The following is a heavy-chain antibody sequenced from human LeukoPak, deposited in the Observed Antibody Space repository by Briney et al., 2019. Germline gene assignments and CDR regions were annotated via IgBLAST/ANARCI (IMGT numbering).Heavy chain of an antibody. Sequence: KPSETLSLTCTVSGGSISSYYWSWIRQPPGKGLEWIGYIYYTGGTNYNPSLKSRVTISADTSKNQFSLTLNSVTSADTAVHYCARGGGEYSSSDYWGQGTLVTVSS. V-gene: IGHV4-59*01. D-gene: IGHD6-6*01. J-gene: IGHJ4*02. CDR3: ARGGGEYSSSDY. CDR2: IYYTGGT. CDR1: GGSISSYY.